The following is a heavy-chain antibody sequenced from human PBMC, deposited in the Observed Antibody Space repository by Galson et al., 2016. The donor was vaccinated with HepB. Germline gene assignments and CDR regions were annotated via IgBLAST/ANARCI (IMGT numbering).Heavy chain of an antibody. J-gene: IGHJ5*02. CDR3: AEDRSRNFFKNWFDP. D-gene: IGHD2-2*01. Sequence: SLRLSCAASGFSFDDYAMHWVRQAPGKGLEWVSGISWHSGHIDYADSVKGRFTISRDNAKNSLYLQINSLRAEDTALYYCAEDRSRNFFKNWFDPWGRGTLVIVSS. V-gene: IGHV3-9*01. CDR1: GFSFDDYA. CDR2: ISWHSGHI.